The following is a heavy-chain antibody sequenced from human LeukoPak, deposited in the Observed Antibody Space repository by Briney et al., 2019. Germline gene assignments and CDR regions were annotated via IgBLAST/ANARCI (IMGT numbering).Heavy chain of an antibody. CDR3: ARDNSVGDNAWWFDP. V-gene: IGHV1-46*01. CDR1: GYTFTDYY. D-gene: IGHD1-26*01. CDR2: INPTGGST. J-gene: IGHJ5*02. Sequence: ASVKVSCKASGYTFTDYYIHWVRQAPGQGLEWMGLINPTGGSTGYAQKFQGRVTMTRDMSTSTDYMGLSSLRSEDTAIHYCARDNSVGDNAWWFDPWGQGTLVTVSS.